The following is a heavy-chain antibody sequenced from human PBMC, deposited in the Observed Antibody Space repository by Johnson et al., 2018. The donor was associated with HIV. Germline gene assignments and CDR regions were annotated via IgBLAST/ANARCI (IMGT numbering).Heavy chain of an antibody. CDR3: ARSYVDWLLLTAFDI. CDR2: ISYDGSNK. V-gene: IGHV3-30-3*01. Sequence: QVQLVESGGGVVQPGRSLRLSCAASGFTFSSYTMHWVRQAPGKGLEWVAVISYDGSNKYYADSVKGRFTISRDNSKNPRYLQMHSLRAEDTVVYYCARSYVDWLLLTAFDIVGQGTMVTVSS. D-gene: IGHD3-9*01. CDR1: GFTFSSYT. J-gene: IGHJ3*02.